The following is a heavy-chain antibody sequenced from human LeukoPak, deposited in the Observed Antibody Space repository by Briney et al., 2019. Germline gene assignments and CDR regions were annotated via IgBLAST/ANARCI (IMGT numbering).Heavy chain of an antibody. V-gene: IGHV4-39*07. CDR3: ARDGKSAVAGLVDY. Sequence: SETLSLTCTVSSGSISRSSYYWGWIRQPPGKGLEWIGSIYCSGSTYYNPSLKSRVTISVDTSKNQFSLRLSSVTAADTAVYYCARDGKSAVAGLVDYWGQGTLVTVSS. D-gene: IGHD6-19*01. CDR1: SGSISRSSYY. J-gene: IGHJ4*02. CDR2: IYCSGST.